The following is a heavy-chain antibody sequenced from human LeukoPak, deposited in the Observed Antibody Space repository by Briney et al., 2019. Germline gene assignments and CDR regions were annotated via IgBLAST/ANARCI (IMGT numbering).Heavy chain of an antibody. J-gene: IGHJ3*02. CDR2: IKQDGSEK. D-gene: IGHD3-3*01. V-gene: IGHV3-7*01. Sequence: GGSLRLSCAASGFTFSSYWMSWVRQAPGKGLEWVANIKQDGSEKYYVDSVKGRFTISRDNAKNSLYLQMNSLRAEDTAVYYCARVSFTNYDFWSALGAFDIWGQGTMVTVSS. CDR1: GFTFSSYW. CDR3: ARVSFTNYDFWSALGAFDI.